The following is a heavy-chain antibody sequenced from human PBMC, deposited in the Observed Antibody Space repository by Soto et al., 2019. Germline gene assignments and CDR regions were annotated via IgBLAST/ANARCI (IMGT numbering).Heavy chain of an antibody. Sequence: ASAKVSCKAFGYTFTCYGMHWVRQAPGQRLEWMGWINAGNGKPKYSQKFQGRVTITRDTSASPAYMELSSLRSEDTAVYYFAGAPIPSSGLRVGWYKPWGQGTLVT. J-gene: IGHJ5*02. CDR3: AGAPIPSSGLRVGWYKP. CDR1: GYTFTCYG. D-gene: IGHD3-22*01. CDR2: INAGNGKP. V-gene: IGHV1-3*01.